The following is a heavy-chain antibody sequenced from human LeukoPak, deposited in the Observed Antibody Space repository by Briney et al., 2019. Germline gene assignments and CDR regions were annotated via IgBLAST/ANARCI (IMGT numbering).Heavy chain of an antibody. Sequence: PGGSLRLSCAASGFTFSSYAMHWVRQAPGKGLEWVAVISYDGSNKYYADSVKGRFTISRDNSKNTLYLQMNSLRAEDTAVYYCARDKIDYDSSGYYKELDYWGQGTLVTVSS. CDR3: ARDKIDYDSSGYYKELDY. D-gene: IGHD3-22*01. CDR1: GFTFSSYA. V-gene: IGHV3-30-3*01. J-gene: IGHJ4*02. CDR2: ISYDGSNK.